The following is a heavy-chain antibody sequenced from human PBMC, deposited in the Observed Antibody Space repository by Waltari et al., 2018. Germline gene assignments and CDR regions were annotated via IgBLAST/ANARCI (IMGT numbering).Heavy chain of an antibody. V-gene: IGHV4-61*01. CDR3: ARASRGSGFYYGYFDL. CDR2: IYYSGST. D-gene: IGHD3-3*01. CDR1: GESVSSSYH. J-gene: IGHJ2*01. Sequence: QVQLQESGPGLVKPSETLSLTCTVSGESVSSSYHWSWIRQPPGKGLEWIGYIYYSGSTNYNPSLKSRVTISVDTSKNKFSLKLNSVTAADTAVYYCARASRGSGFYYGYFDLWGRGTLVIVSS.